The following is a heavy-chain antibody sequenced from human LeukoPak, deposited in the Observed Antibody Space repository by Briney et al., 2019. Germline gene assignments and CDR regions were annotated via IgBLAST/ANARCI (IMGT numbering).Heavy chain of an antibody. J-gene: IGHJ4*02. CDR3: ARGIAVAN. D-gene: IGHD6-19*01. CDR2: INHSGST. V-gene: IGHV4-34*01. Sequence: PSETLSLTCAVYGGSFSGYYWSWIRQPPGKGLEWIGEINHSGSTNYNPSLESRVTISVDTSKNQFSLKLSSVTAADTAVYYCARGIAVANWGQGTLVTVSS. CDR1: GGSFSGYY.